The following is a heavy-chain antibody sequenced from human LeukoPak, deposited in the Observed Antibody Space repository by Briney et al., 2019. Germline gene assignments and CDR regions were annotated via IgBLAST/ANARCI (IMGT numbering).Heavy chain of an antibody. Sequence: SETLSLTCTVSGGSISSSSYYWGWLRQPPGKGLEWIGSIYYSGSTYYNPSLKSRVNISENTSKNQFSLKLSSVTAADTAVYYCARGPTYYYDSSGYQKRHPFDYWGQGTLVTVSS. CDR2: IYYSGST. CDR3: ARGPTYYYDSSGYQKRHPFDY. J-gene: IGHJ4*02. D-gene: IGHD3-22*01. V-gene: IGHV4-39*07. CDR1: GGSISSSSYY.